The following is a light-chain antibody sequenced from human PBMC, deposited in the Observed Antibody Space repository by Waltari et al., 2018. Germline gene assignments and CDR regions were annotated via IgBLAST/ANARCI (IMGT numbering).Light chain of an antibody. CDR2: EDS. V-gene: IGLV3-10*01. Sequence: SYELTQPPSVSVSPGQTARITCSGDAFPKQSAYWYQQKSGQAPVLVIYEDSKRPSGTPERFSGSSSGTLATLTISGAQVEDEADYFCYSTDSSANYRVFGGGTKLTVL. J-gene: IGLJ3*02. CDR3: YSTDSSANYRV. CDR1: AFPKQS.